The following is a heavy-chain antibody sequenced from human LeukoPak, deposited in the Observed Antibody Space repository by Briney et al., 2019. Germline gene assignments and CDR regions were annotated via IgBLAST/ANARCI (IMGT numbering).Heavy chain of an antibody. J-gene: IGHJ4*02. Sequence: PGESLRLSCAASRFIFSAYWMRWVRQAPGKGLEWLAAIRQDGREIYYVDSVKGRFTISRDNAKNSLYLQMNSLRAEDTAVYYCVSGDEFDYWGQGTLVTVSS. CDR2: IRQDGREI. CDR3: VSGDEFDY. CDR1: RFIFSAYW. V-gene: IGHV3-7*01.